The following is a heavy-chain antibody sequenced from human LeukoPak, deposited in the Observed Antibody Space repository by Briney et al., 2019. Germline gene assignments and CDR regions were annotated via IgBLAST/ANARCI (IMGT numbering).Heavy chain of an antibody. D-gene: IGHD3-22*01. Sequence: SETLSLTCTVSGGSISSYYWSWIRQPAGKGLEWIGRIYTSGSTNYNPSLKSRVTMSVDTSKNQFSLKLSSVTAADTAVYYCAIPYYDSSGYYYGDAFDIWGQGTMVTLSS. CDR2: IYTSGST. CDR3: AIPYYDSSGYYYGDAFDI. J-gene: IGHJ3*02. V-gene: IGHV4-4*07. CDR1: GGSISSYY.